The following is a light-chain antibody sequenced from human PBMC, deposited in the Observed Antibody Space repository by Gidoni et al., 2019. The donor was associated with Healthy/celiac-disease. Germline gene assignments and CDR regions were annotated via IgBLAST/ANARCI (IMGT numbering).Light chain of an antibody. CDR3: SSYTSSSTGV. CDR1: SSDVGGYNY. Sequence: TISCTGTSSDVGGYNYVSWYQQHPGKAPKLMIYEVSNRPSGVSNRFSGSKSGNTASLTISGLQAEDEADYDCSSYTSSSTGVFGGGTKLTVL. J-gene: IGLJ2*01. V-gene: IGLV2-14*01. CDR2: EVS.